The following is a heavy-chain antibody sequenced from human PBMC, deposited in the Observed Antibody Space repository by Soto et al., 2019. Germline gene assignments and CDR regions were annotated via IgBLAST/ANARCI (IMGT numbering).Heavy chain of an antibody. D-gene: IGHD6-6*01. Sequence: QVQLVQSGAEVKKPGASVKVSCKASGYTFTNYGINWVRQAPGQGLEWLGWVSAYKGERRYAQRVQARVIMTTDTSTTTAYMELRSLRSADTAVYYCSRGTSIPASGDYWGQGTRVTVSS. CDR3: SRGTSIPASGDY. CDR1: GYTFTNYG. V-gene: IGHV1-18*01. CDR2: VSAYKGER. J-gene: IGHJ4*01.